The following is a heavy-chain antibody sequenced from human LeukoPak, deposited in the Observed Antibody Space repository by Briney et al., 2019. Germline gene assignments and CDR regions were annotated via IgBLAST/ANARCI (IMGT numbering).Heavy chain of an antibody. CDR1: GGTFSSYA. D-gene: IGHD3-10*01. CDR2: IIPIFGTA. CDR3: ARRYGSGRIDWFDP. V-gene: IGHV1-69*01. J-gene: IGHJ5*02. Sequence: EASVKVSCKASGGTFSSYAISWVRQAPGQGLEWMGGIIPIFGTANYAQKFQGRVTITPDESTSTAYMELSSLRSEDTAVYYWARRYGSGRIDWFDPWGQGTLVTVFS.